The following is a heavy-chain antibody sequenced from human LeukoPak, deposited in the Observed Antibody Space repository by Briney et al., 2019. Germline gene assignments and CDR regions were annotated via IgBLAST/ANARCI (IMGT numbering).Heavy chain of an antibody. D-gene: IGHD7-27*01. CDR3: ARDLGGLGKIDY. V-gene: IGHV4-31*03. CDR2: IFYSGTT. CDR1: GGSFSSGGYY. J-gene: IGHJ4*02. Sequence: SQTLSLTCTVSGGSFSSGGYYWSWIRQHPGKGLERIGYIFYSGTTYYNPSLKSRVIISVDASKNQFSLRLSSVTAADTAVYYCARDLGGLGKIDYWGQGTLVAVSS.